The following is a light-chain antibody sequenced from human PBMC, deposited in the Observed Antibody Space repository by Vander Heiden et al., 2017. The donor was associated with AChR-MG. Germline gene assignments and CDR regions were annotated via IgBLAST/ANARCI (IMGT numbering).Light chain of an antibody. V-gene: IGKV4-1*01. CDR3: QGEDSPWWT. CDR2: WAS. CDR1: QTVLSSSNNKNA. Sequence: DIVMTQSPDSLAVSLGERASIKCKSSQTVLSSSNNKNALAWYQQRLGQPPKLLLYWASTRESGVPDRFTGSRSGTDFTLTITDLRAEDVAVYYCQGEDSPWWTFGQGTKVEIK. J-gene: IGKJ1*01.